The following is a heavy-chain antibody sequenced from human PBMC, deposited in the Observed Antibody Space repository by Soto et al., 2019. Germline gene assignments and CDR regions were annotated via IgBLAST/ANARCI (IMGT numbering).Heavy chain of an antibody. D-gene: IGHD2-15*01. Sequence: SETLSLTCAVYGGSFSGYYWSWIRQPPGKGLEWIGEINHSGSTNYNPSLKSRVTISVDTSKNQFSLKLSSVTAADTAVYYCARGGYCSGGSCYPPYFQHWGQGTLVTVSS. J-gene: IGHJ1*01. CDR1: GGSFSGYY. V-gene: IGHV4-34*01. CDR2: INHSGST. CDR3: ARGGYCSGGSCYPPYFQH.